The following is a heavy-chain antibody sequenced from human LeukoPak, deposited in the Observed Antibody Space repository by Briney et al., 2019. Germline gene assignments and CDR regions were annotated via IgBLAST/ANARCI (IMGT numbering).Heavy chain of an antibody. J-gene: IGHJ6*03. CDR2: IYYSGST. CDR1: GGSISSSSYY. CDR3: ARGSHPDLIYYYYYMDV. V-gene: IGHV4-39*07. Sequence: PSETLSLTCTVSGGSISSSSYYWGWIRQPPGKGLESIGSIYYSGSTYYNPSLKSRVTISVDTSKNQFSLKLSSVTAADTAVYYCARGSHPDLIYYYYYMDVWGKGTTVTVSS. D-gene: IGHD3-16*02.